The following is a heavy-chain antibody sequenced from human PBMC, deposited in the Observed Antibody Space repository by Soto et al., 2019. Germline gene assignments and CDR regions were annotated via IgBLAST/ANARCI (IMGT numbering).Heavy chain of an antibody. Sequence: SETLSLTCAVYGGSFSGYYWSWIRQPPGKGLEWIGEINHSGSTNYNPSLKSRVTISVDTSKNQFSLKLSSVTAADTAVYYCARGRWLRSSFDYLGQGTLVTVSS. V-gene: IGHV4-34*01. J-gene: IGHJ4*02. CDR1: GGSFSGYY. CDR3: ARGRWLRSSFDY. CDR2: INHSGST. D-gene: IGHD5-12*01.